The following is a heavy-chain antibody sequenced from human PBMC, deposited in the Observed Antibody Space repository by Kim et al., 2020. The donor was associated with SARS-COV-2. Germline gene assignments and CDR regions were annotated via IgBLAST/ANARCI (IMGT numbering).Heavy chain of an antibody. J-gene: IGHJ4*02. CDR3: AKDLLLAAAADFYFDY. V-gene: IGHV3-9*01. D-gene: IGHD6-13*01. Sequence: VKGRITISRDNATNSLHLQMNSLGAEDTALYYCAKDLLLAAAADFYFDYWGQGTLVTVSS.